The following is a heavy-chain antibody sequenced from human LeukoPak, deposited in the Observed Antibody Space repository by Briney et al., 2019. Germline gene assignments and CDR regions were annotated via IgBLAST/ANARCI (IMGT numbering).Heavy chain of an antibody. CDR3: ARDRPNTGYDFDY. CDR2: ISAGGSRT. D-gene: IGHD5-12*01. Sequence: GGSLRLSCAASGFIFNNYAIAWVRQGPGKGLEWVSGISAGGSRTYYADSVKGRFTISRDNSKNTLFLQMNSLRDDDTAVYFCARDRPNTGYDFDYWGQGALVTVSS. J-gene: IGHJ4*02. V-gene: IGHV3-23*01. CDR1: GFIFNNYA.